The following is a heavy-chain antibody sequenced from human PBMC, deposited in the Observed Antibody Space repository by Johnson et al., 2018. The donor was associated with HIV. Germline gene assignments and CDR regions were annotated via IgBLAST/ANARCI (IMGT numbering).Heavy chain of an antibody. CDR2: ISYDGSNQ. CDR3: AKDGYSYVFDAFDI. V-gene: IGHV3-30-3*01. J-gene: IGHJ3*02. D-gene: IGHD5-18*01. CDR1: GFTFNSYA. Sequence: QMQLVESGGGVDQPGRSLRLSCAASGFTFNSYAMHWVCQAPGQGLEWVAVISYDGSNQYYADSVKGRFTISRDNSKNTLYLQMNSLRAEDTALYYCAKDGYSYVFDAFDIWGQGTMVTVSS.